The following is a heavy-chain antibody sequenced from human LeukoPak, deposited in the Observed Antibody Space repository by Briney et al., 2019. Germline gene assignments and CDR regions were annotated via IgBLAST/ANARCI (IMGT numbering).Heavy chain of an antibody. CDR1: GGSLGNFY. V-gene: IGHV4-59*01. CDR2: IFYSGST. J-gene: IGHJ5*02. Sequence: SETLSLTCTLSGGSLGNFYWSWIRQSPGQGLQWIGYIFYSGSTNYNPYLKSRVTISVDTSKNQFSLKLTSVTAADTAVYYCAGTEYNWFDPWGPGTLVTVSS. CDR3: AGTEYNWFDP. D-gene: IGHD2/OR15-2a*01.